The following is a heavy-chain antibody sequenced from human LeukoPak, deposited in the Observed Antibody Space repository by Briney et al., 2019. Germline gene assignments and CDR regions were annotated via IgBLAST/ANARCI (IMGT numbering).Heavy chain of an antibody. J-gene: IGHJ4*02. Sequence: SETLSLTRTVSGGSISSSSYYWGWIRQPPGKGLEWIGYIYYSGRTNYNPSLKSRFTISVDTSKNQFSLKLSSVTAADTAVYYCARVGKRARVFDYWGQGTLVTVSS. CDR3: ARVGKRARVFDY. V-gene: IGHV4-61*05. CDR1: GGSISSSSYY. CDR2: IYYSGRT.